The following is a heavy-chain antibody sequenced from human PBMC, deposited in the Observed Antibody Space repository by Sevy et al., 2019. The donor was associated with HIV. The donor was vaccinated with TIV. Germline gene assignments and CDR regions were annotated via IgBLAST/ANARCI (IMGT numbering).Heavy chain of an antibody. D-gene: IGHD2-15*01. J-gene: IGHJ6*02. CDR2: VSVTGRST. CDR1: GFTFSSYA. V-gene: IGHV3-23*01. Sequence: GGSLRFSCAASGFTFSSYAMNWVRQAPGKGLDWVSSVSVTGRSTYYADSVEGRFTISRDNSKSTLYLQMNSLRADDTAVYYCAKGYCSGGSCPRDYYYYGIDVRGQGTTVTVSS. CDR3: AKGYCSGGSCPRDYYYYGIDV.